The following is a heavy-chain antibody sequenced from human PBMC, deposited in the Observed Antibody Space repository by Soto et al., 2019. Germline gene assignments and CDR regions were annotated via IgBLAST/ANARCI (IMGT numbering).Heavy chain of an antibody. J-gene: IGHJ4*02. CDR2: IGGSGGST. CDR3: AKLTAPYGDYEHI. V-gene: IGHV3-23*01. Sequence: GGSLRLSCAASGFTFSSYAMSWVRQAPGKGLEWVSAIGGSGGSTYYADSVKGRFTISRDNSKNTLYLQMNSLRAEDTAVYYCAKLTAPYGDYEHIWGQGTLVTVSS. CDR1: GFTFSSYA. D-gene: IGHD4-17*01.